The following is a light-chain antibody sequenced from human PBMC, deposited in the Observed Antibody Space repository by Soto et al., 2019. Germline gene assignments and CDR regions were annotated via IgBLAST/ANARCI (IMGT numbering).Light chain of an antibody. J-gene: IGLJ1*01. CDR3: ISYTDRQSYL. CDR1: SSDIGSYNH. Sequence: QSALAQPASVSGSPGQSITISCSGTSSDIGSYNHVAWYQQFPGKSPKLIIYAVSDRPSGVSDRFSGSKSGISASLTISGLQTEDEADYYCISYTDRQSYLFXTGTKAT. CDR2: AVS. V-gene: IGLV2-14*01.